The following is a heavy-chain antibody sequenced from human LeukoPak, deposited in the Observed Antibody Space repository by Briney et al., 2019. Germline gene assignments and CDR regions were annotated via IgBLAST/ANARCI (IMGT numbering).Heavy chain of an antibody. CDR1: GFTFSSYG. Sequence: GGSLRLSCAASGFTFSSYGMSWVRQAPGKGLEWVSAISGSGGSTYYADSVKGRFTISRDNSKNTLYLQMNSLRAEDTAVYYCAKYGYFDWLLPSNYFDYWGQGTLVTVSS. V-gene: IGHV3-23*01. CDR3: AKYGYFDWLLPSNYFDY. D-gene: IGHD3-9*01. CDR2: ISGSGGST. J-gene: IGHJ4*02.